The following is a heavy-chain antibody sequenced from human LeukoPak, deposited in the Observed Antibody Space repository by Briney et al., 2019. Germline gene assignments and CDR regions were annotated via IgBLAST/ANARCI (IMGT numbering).Heavy chain of an antibody. CDR1: NGPINTYQ. Sequence: SETLSLTCTVSNGPINTYQWSWIRQPPGKGLEWIGNIHYSGSTNYNPSLKSRVTISADTSKNQFSLRLTSVTAADTAVYYCARALTHCGGDCYNFDYWGQGTLVTVSS. D-gene: IGHD2-21*02. CDR2: IHYSGST. J-gene: IGHJ4*02. CDR3: ARALTHCGGDCYNFDY. V-gene: IGHV4-59*12.